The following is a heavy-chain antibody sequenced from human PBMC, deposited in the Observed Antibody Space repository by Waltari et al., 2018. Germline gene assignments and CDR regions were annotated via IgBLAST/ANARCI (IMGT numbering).Heavy chain of an antibody. CDR2: ISCDTGNA. J-gene: IGHJ6*02. CDR3: AIGPAFYYGMNV. V-gene: IGHV1-18*01. D-gene: IGHD3-16*01. Sequence: QVQLVLSGAEVKKPGASVRVSCEAAGYSFTTSGITWVRQAPGQGLEWMGWISCDTGNANYAQKVQDRVSLTIQTSTKTAYMDLRSLKSDDTAIYYCAIGPAFYYGMNVWGQGTMVTVSS. CDR1: GYSFTTSG.